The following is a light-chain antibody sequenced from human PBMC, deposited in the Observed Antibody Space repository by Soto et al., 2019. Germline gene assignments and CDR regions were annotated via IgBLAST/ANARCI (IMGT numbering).Light chain of an antibody. J-gene: IGKJ2*01. Sequence: VVMTQSPLSLAVTLGEPASVSCRSSKGLVDNDAYSYLSWFHQRPGQSPQRLFYRVSNRDPGVPDRFSGSGSGTDFTLTISRVEAEDVGVYYCMQGTHWPYTFGQGTRLEI. V-gene: IGKV2-30*01. CDR2: RVS. CDR1: KGLVDNDAYSY. CDR3: MQGTHWPYT.